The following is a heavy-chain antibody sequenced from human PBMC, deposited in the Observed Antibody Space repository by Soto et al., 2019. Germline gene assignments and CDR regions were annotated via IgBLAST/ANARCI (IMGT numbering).Heavy chain of an antibody. V-gene: IGHV3-21*01. J-gene: IGHJ4*02. CDR1: EFTFSSYS. CDR3: ARNDYGDNTPTSIDY. Sequence: GGSLRLSCAASEFTFSSYSMNWVRQAPGKGLEWVSSISTSSSYIYYADSVKGRFTISRDNAKNSLYLQMNSLRAEDTAVYYCARNDYGDNTPTSIDYWGQGTLVTVSS. CDR2: ISTSSSYI. D-gene: IGHD4-17*01.